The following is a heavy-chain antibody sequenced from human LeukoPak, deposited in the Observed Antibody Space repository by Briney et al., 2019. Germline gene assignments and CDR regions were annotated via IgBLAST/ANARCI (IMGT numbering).Heavy chain of an antibody. CDR2: MNPNSGNT. J-gene: IGHJ5*02. CDR3: ARVRIRGYNWLDP. D-gene: IGHD1-14*01. V-gene: IGHV1-8*03. Sequence: ASVKVSCKASGYTFTSYDINWVRQATGQGLEWMGWMNPNSGNTGYAQKFQGRVSITRNNSISTAYMELSSLRSEDTAVYYCARVRIRGYNWLDPWGQGTLVTVSS. CDR1: GYTFTSYD.